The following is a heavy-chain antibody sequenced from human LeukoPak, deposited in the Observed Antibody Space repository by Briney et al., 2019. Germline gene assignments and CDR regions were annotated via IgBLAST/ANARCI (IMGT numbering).Heavy chain of an antibody. CDR3: ARSPGTYYDILTGYFPYYFDY. CDR1: GGSISSYY. CDR2: IYYSGST. D-gene: IGHD3-9*01. J-gene: IGHJ4*02. V-gene: IGHV4-59*01. Sequence: SETLSPTCTVSGGSISSYYWSWIRQPPGKGLEWIGYIYYSGSTNYNPSLKSRVTISVDTSKNQFSLKLSSVTAADTAVYYCARSPGTYYDILTGYFPYYFDYWGQGTLVTVSS.